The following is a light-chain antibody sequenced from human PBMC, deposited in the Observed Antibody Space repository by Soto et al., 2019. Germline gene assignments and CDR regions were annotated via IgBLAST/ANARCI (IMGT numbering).Light chain of an antibody. CDR2: DAS. CDR3: QQYHSSPLT. Sequence: DIHMTQSPSTLSASVGDRVTITCRANQSISNGVAWCQQRPGKAPNLLIYDASSLQSGVPSRCSGSGYGREFTLTISNLQPADFATYYCQQYHSSPLTFRGGTNVDNK. V-gene: IGKV1-5*01. CDR1: QSISNG. J-gene: IGKJ4*01.